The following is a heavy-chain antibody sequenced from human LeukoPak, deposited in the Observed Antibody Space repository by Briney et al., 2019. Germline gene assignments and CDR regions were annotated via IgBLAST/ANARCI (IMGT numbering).Heavy chain of an antibody. CDR1: GGTFSSYA. J-gene: IGHJ5*02. D-gene: IGHD2-2*01. CDR3: ARGVVVVPAARDRWFDP. Sequence: ASVKVSCKASGGTFSSYAISWVRLAPGQGREWMGGIIPIFGTANYAQKFQGRVTITADESTSTAYMELSSLRSEDTAVYYCARGVVVVPAARDRWFDPWGQGTLVTVSS. CDR2: IIPIFGTA. V-gene: IGHV1-69*13.